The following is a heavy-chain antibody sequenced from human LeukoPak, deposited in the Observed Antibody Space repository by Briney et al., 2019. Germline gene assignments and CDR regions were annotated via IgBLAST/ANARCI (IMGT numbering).Heavy chain of an antibody. Sequence: ASVKVSYKASGGTFSSYAISWVRQAPGRGLEWMVRIIPIFGTANYAQKFQGRVTITTDESTSTAYMELSSLRSEDTAVYYCARGPLMVVTLSFDYWGQGTLVTVSS. V-gene: IGHV1-69*05. D-gene: IGHD4/OR15-4a*01. J-gene: IGHJ4*02. CDR3: ARGPLMVVTLSFDY. CDR2: IIPIFGTA. CDR1: GGTFSSYA.